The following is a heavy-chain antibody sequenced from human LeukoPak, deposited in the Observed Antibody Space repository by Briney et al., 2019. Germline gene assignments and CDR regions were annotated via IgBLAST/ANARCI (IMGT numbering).Heavy chain of an antibody. CDR3: AKDHVPNYYDSSGYSYYFDY. D-gene: IGHD3-22*01. CDR2: ISYDGSNK. V-gene: IGHV3-30*18. CDR1: GFTFSSYG. J-gene: IGHJ4*02. Sequence: GGSLRLSCAASGFTFSSYGMHWVRQAPGKGLEWVAVISYDGSNKYYADSVKGRFTISRDNSKNTLYLQMNSLRAEDTAVYYCAKDHVPNYYDSSGYSYYFDYWGQGTLVTVSS.